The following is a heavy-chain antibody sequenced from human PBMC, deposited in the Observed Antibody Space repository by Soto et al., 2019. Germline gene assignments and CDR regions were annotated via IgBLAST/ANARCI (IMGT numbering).Heavy chain of an antibody. Sequence: GGSLRLSCAASGFTFSSYSMNWVRQAPGKGLEWVSSISSSSSYIYYADSVKGRFTISRDNAKNSLYLQMNSLRAEDTAVYYCAAPWYYYGSGSYSPHYYYYYYGMDVWGQGTTVTVSS. V-gene: IGHV3-21*01. CDR2: ISSSSSYI. D-gene: IGHD3-10*01. CDR1: GFTFSSYS. CDR3: AAPWYYYGSGSYSPHYYYYYYGMDV. J-gene: IGHJ6*02.